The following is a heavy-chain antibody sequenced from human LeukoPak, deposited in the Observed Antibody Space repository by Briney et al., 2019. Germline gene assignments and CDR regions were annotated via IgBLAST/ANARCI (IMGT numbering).Heavy chain of an antibody. D-gene: IGHD2-2*02. J-gene: IGHJ4*02. Sequence: GGSLRLSCAASGFTFSSYAMSWVRQAPGKGLEWVSAISGSGGSTYYADSVKGRFTISRDNSKNTLYLQMISLRAEDTAVYYCAKIPGYCSSTSCYTVSEVWFDYWGQGTLVTVSS. CDR1: GFTFSSYA. CDR3: AKIPGYCSSTSCYTVSEVWFDY. CDR2: ISGSGGST. V-gene: IGHV3-23*01.